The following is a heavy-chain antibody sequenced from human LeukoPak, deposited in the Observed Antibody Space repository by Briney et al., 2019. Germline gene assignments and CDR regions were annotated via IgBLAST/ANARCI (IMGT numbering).Heavy chain of an antibody. CDR2: AHSSGSR. CDR3: AREVVDYGSGSLDY. V-gene: IGHV4-4*07. CDR1: GAPIGSFY. J-gene: IGHJ4*02. Sequence: SETLSLTCTVSGAPIGSFYWSWIRQPAGKGLEWIGRAHSSGSRNYIPSIKSRVTMSVDTSKNQLSLKLNTVTAADTAMYYCAREVVDYGSGSLDYWGRGTLVTVSS. D-gene: IGHD3-10*01.